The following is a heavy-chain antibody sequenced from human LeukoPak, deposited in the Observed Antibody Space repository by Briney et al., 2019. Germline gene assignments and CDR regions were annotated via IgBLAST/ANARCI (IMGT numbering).Heavy chain of an antibody. CDR1: GGSISSYY. Sequence: KPSETLSLTCTVSGGSISSYYWGWIRQPPGKGLEWIGSIYYSGSTYYNPSLKSRVTISVDTSKSQLSLKLSSVTAADTALYYCARRESGRGFDYWGQGTLVTISS. D-gene: IGHD1-26*01. V-gene: IGHV4-39*01. CDR3: ARRESGRGFDY. CDR2: IYYSGST. J-gene: IGHJ4*02.